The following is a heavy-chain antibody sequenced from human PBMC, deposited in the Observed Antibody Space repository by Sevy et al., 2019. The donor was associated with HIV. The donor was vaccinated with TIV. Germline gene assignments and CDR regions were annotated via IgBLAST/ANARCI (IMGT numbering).Heavy chain of an antibody. Sequence: GGSLRLSCAASGFTFSSYSMNLVRQAPGKGLEWVSYISSSSSTIYYADSVKGRFTISRDNAKNSLYLQMNSLRAEDTAVYYCATAIMGSFSIWGQGTMVTVSS. V-gene: IGHV3-48*01. D-gene: IGHD2-15*01. CDR1: GFTFSSYS. CDR3: ATAIMGSFSI. J-gene: IGHJ3*02. CDR2: ISSSSSTI.